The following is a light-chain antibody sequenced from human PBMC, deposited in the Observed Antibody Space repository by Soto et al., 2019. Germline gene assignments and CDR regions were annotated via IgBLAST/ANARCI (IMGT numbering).Light chain of an antibody. CDR1: QSVSSY. V-gene: IGKV3-11*01. CDR2: DAS. CDR3: QQRSNWPPFSIT. J-gene: IGKJ5*01. Sequence: EIVLTQSPATLSLSPGERDTLSCRASQSVSSYLAWYQQKPGQAPRLLIYDASNRATGIPARFSGSGSGTDFTLTISSLEPEDFAVYYCQQRSNWPPFSITFGQGTRLEIK.